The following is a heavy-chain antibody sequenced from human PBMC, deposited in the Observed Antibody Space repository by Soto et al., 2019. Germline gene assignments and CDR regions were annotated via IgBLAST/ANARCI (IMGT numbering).Heavy chain of an antibody. CDR3: ASAMGAVAWVYF. CDR2: ISYDGSNE. Sequence: QVHLVESGGGVVQPGRSLRLSCAASGFTFSSYAMHWVRQAPGKGLEWVAVISYDGSNEYYADSVKGRFTISRDNFKNTLHLQMNSLRAEDTAVYYCASAMGAVAWVYFWGQGTLVTVSS. CDR1: GFTFSSYA. V-gene: IGHV3-30-3*01. D-gene: IGHD6-19*01. J-gene: IGHJ4*02.